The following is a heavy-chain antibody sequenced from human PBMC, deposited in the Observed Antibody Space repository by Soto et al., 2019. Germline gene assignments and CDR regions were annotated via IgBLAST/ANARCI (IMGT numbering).Heavy chain of an antibody. CDR2: ISAYNGNT. CDR3: ARARHEYSSSPLAFDI. D-gene: IGHD6-6*01. CDR1: RVAFSKFI. J-gene: IGHJ3*02. Sequence: ASVKVSCKASRVAFSKFIVTWVRQAPGQGLEWMGWISAYNGNTNYAQKLQGRVTMTTDTSTSTAYMELRSLRSDDTAVYYCARARHEYSSSPLAFDIWGQGTMVTVSS. V-gene: IGHV1-18*01.